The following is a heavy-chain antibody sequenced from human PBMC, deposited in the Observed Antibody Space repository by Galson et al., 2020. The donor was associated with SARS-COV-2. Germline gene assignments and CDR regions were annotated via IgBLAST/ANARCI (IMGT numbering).Heavy chain of an antibody. Sequence: SETLSLTCTVSGGSISSYYWSWIRQPPGKGLEWIGDIYYSGSTNYNPSLKSRVTISVDTSKNQFSLKLSSVTAADTAVYYCARASYGSGHNYYYYYGMDVWGQGTTVTVSS. V-gene: IGHV4-59*01. CDR3: ARASYGSGHNYYYYYGMDV. CDR2: IYYSGST. J-gene: IGHJ6*02. CDR1: GGSISSYY. D-gene: IGHD5-18*01.